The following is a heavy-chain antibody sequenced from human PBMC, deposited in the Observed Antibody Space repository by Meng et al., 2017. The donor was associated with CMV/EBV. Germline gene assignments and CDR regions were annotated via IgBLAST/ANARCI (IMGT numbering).Heavy chain of an antibody. V-gene: IGHV1-18*01. CDR1: TCNTYG. Sequence: TCNTYGNTWVRQAPGQGLEWMGWISVSTGDTNYAQNLQDRLILTKDTSTNTAHMELRSLRSDDTALYYCTKLGRVGSSPQYNWFDTWGQGTLVTVSS. CDR2: ISVSTGDT. J-gene: IGHJ5*02. D-gene: IGHD3-16*01. CDR3: TKLGRVGSSPQYNWFDT.